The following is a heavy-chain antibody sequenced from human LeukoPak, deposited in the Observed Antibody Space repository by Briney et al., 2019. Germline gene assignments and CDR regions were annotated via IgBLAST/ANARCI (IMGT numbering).Heavy chain of an antibody. V-gene: IGHV3-23*01. CDR3: AKVRGYSSGWYDDGFDI. CDR1: EFTFSNYA. J-gene: IGHJ3*02. CDR2: ISGRGANT. D-gene: IGHD6-19*01. Sequence: GGSLRLSCAASEFTFSNYAMNWVRQAPGKGLEWVSAISGRGANTYYADSVKGRFTISRDNSKNTLYLQMNSLRAENTAVYYCAKVRGYSSGWYDDGFDIWGQGTMVTVSS.